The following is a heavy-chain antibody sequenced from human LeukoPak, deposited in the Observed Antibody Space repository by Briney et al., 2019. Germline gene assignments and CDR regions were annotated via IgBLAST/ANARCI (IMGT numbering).Heavy chain of an antibody. CDR3: ALTDIVVVPAAMTGWFDP. J-gene: IGHJ5*02. CDR2: IIPIFGTA. D-gene: IGHD2-2*01. CDR1: GGTFSSYA. V-gene: IGHV1-69*13. Sequence: GASVKVSCKASGGTFSSYAISWVRQAPGQGLEWMGGIIPIFGTANYAQKFQGRVTITADESTSTAYMEPSSLRSEDTAVYYCALTDIVVVPAAMTGWFDPWGQGTLVTVSS.